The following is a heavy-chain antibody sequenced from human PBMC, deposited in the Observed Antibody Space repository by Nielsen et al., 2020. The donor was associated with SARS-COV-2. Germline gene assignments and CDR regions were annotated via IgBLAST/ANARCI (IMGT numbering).Heavy chain of an antibody. D-gene: IGHD7-27*01. CDR2: IYYSGNT. Sequence: SETLSLTCAVSGGSITTYYWHWIRQSPGEGLGVVGDIYYSGNTNYNPSLKSRVTISVDTSKNQFSLKLSSVTAADTAVYYCARDDDNWGSLAYWGQGTLVTVSS. V-gene: IGHV4-59*13. J-gene: IGHJ4*02. CDR3: ARDDDNWGSLAY. CDR1: GGSITTYY.